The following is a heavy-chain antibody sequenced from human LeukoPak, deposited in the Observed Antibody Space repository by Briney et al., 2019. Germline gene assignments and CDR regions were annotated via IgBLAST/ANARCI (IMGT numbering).Heavy chain of an antibody. CDR2: ISAYNGNR. J-gene: IGHJ4*02. V-gene: IGHV1-18*01. Sequence: ASVKVSCKASGYTFTSYDFNWVRQATGQRPEWMGWISAYNGNRNYAQKLQGRVTMTTDTSTSTAYMELRSLRSDDTAVYYCARDSKGYCTNGVCYIEYWGQGTLVTVSS. CDR1: GYTFTSYD. D-gene: IGHD2-8*01. CDR3: ARDSKGYCTNGVCYIEY.